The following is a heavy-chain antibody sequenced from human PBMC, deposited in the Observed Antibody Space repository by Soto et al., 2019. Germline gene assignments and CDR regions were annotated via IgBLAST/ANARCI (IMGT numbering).Heavy chain of an antibody. V-gene: IGHV3-30*03. Sequence: GGSLRLSCAAFGCTFSSYGMHWVRQAPGKGLEWVAVISYDGSNKYYADSVKGRFTISRDNSKNTLYLQMNSLRAEDTAVYYCARDRGELELQFDYWGQGTLVTVSX. J-gene: IGHJ4*02. CDR1: GCTFSSYG. CDR2: ISYDGSNK. D-gene: IGHD1-7*01. CDR3: ARDRGELELQFDY.